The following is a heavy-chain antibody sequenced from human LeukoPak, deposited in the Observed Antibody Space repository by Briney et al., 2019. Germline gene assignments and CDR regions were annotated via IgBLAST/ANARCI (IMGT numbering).Heavy chain of an antibody. V-gene: IGHV1-18*01. J-gene: IGHJ4*02. Sequence: ASVKVSCKASGYTFTSYGISWVRQAPGQGLEWMGWISAYNGNTNYAQKLQGRVTMTTDTSTSTAYMELRSLRSDDTAVYYCARDDGPFITMVRGVIVPFDYWGQGTLVTVSS. CDR1: GYTFTSYG. CDR3: ARDDGPFITMVRGVIVPFDY. CDR2: ISAYNGNT. D-gene: IGHD3-10*01.